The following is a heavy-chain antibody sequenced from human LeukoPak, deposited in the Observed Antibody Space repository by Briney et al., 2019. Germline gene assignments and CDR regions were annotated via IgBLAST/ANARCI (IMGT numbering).Heavy chain of an antibody. V-gene: IGHV4-61*01. D-gene: IGHD3-22*01. CDR3: AREYPYYDSSGHFDP. Sequence: PSETLSLTCTVSGGSISSSSYYWGWIRQPPGKGLEWIGYIYYSGSTNYSPSLKSRVTISVDTSKNQFSLKLSSVTAADTAVYYCAREYPYYDSSGHFDPWGQGTLVTVSS. J-gene: IGHJ5*02. CDR1: GGSISSSSYY. CDR2: IYYSGST.